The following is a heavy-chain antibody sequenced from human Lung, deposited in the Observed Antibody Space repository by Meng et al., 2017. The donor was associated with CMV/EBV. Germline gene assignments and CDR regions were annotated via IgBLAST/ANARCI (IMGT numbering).Heavy chain of an antibody. CDR1: GDSVSSSDYH. Sequence: GSLRLSCSVSGDSVSSSDYHWAWIRQPPGKGLECIGSIHSSGYTYSNPSLKSRVAFSLDTSKNQFSLKLSSVTAADTAVYYCARDYKFDTRPLDYWGQGTLVTVS. J-gene: IGHJ4*02. CDR2: IHSSGYT. CDR3: ARDYKFDTRPLDY. V-gene: IGHV4-39*07. D-gene: IGHD3-22*01.